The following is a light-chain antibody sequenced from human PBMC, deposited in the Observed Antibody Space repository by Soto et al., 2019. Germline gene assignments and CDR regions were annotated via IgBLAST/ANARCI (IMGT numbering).Light chain of an antibody. V-gene: IGKV1-27*01. CDR1: QGSSSY. Sequence: DIQLTQSPSSLSAFVGDRVTITCRVSQGSSSYLNWYRQKPGKVPKLLIYNTSNLKSGVPSRFSGSGSGTDFTLTVSSLQPEDVAVYYCPQRTNWPITFGQGTRLEIK. J-gene: IGKJ5*01. CDR2: NTS. CDR3: PQRTNWPIT.